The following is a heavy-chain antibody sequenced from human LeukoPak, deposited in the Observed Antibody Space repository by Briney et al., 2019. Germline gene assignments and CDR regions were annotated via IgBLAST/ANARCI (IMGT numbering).Heavy chain of an antibody. J-gene: IGHJ5*02. Sequence: PSETLSLTCAVYGGSFSGYYRSWIRQPPGKGLEWIGEINHSGSTNYNPSLKSRVTISVDTSKNQFSLKLSSVTAADTAVYYCASRFWGSYRYRDKNWFDPWGQGTLVTVSS. CDR2: INHSGST. D-gene: IGHD3-16*02. V-gene: IGHV4-34*01. CDR1: GGSFSGYY. CDR3: ASRFWGSYRYRDKNWFDP.